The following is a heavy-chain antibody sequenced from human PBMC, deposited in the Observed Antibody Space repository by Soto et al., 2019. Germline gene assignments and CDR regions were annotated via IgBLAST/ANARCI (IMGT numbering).Heavy chain of an antibody. CDR3: ARDLGAWPDY. D-gene: IGHD7-27*01. CDR1: GYTFTSYA. CDR2: INAGNGNT. J-gene: IGHJ4*02. V-gene: IGHV1-3*01. Sequence: QVQLVQSGAEVKKPGASVKVSCKASGYTFTSYAMPWVRQAPGQRLEWMGWINAGNGNTKYSQKFQGRVTITRDTAASTAYMELSSLRSEDTAVYLCARDLGAWPDYWGQGTLVTVSS.